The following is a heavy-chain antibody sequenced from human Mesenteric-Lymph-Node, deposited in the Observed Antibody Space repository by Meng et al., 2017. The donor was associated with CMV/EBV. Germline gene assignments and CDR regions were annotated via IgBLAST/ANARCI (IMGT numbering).Heavy chain of an antibody. CDR3: ARVSVPGAFGFDP. V-gene: IGHV3-66*02. CDR1: GFTFSSNS. CDR2: TYSRGST. J-gene: IGHJ5*02. Sequence: GESLKISCAASGFTFSSNSMNWVRQAPGKGLEWVSVTYSRGSTYYADSVKGRFTISRDNSKNTLYLQMNSLRDEDTAVYYCARVSVPGAFGFDPWGQGTLVTVSS. D-gene: IGHD2-2*01.